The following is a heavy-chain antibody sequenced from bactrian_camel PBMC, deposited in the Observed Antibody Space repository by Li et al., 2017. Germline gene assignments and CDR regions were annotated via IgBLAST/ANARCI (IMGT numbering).Heavy chain of an antibody. CDR3: ARSSLWPPTLSSQDYNY. CDR1: GEPYGSKC. D-gene: IGHD3*01. Sequence: QVQLVESGGGSVQAGGSLRLACAVSGEPYGSKCTGWFRQAPGKERERVASIASDGSGRYAGSAKGRFTISKDNAKNTLYLQMYSLKPDDTAMYYCARSSLWPPTLSSQDYNYWGQGTQVTVS. V-gene: IGHV3S53*01. J-gene: IGHJ4*01. CDR2: IASDGSG.